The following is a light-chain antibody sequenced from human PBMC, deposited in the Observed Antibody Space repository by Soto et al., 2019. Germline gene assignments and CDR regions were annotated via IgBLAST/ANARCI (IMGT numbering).Light chain of an antibody. J-gene: IGLJ1*01. CDR1: SSDVGIYNF. Sequence: QSVVTQPASVSGSPGQSITISCTGTSSDVGIYNFVSWYQHHPGKAPKLMIYDVSNRPSGASDRFSGSKSGNTASLTISGLQADDEADYYCTSYTISDTYVFGTGTKVTVL. CDR3: TSYTISDTYV. CDR2: DVS. V-gene: IGLV2-14*03.